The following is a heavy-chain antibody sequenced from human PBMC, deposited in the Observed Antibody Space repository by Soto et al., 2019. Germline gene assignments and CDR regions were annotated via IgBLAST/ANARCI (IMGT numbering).Heavy chain of an antibody. CDR2: INTDGGSS. CDR3: AREAGYCSRTSCYRRAFDT. CDR1: GFTFSGHW. D-gene: IGHD2-2*01. V-gene: IGHV3-74*03. Sequence: EVQLVESGGDLIQPGGSLRLSCAASGFTFSGHWMHWVRQVPGKGLEWVSRINTDGGSSAYADSVKGRFTISRDNAKNTRYLQVNGLRAEDTAVYYCAREAGYCSRTSCYRRAFDTWGQGTTVTVS. J-gene: IGHJ3*02.